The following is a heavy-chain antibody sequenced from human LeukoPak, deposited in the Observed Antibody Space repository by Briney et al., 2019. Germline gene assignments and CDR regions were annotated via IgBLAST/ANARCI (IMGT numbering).Heavy chain of an antibody. CDR3: ARDRNDYDFWSGYSMSYFAY. J-gene: IGHJ4*02. D-gene: IGHD3-3*01. V-gene: IGHV3-20*04. CDR2: IKWNGGST. CDR1: GFTFEGYD. Sequence: GGSLRLSCAASGFTFEGYDMNWVRQAPGKGLEWVSGIKWNGGSTGYADSVRGRFTISRDNAKNSLYLQMNSLRAEDTALYYCARDRNDYDFWSGYSMSYFAYWGQGTLVTVSS.